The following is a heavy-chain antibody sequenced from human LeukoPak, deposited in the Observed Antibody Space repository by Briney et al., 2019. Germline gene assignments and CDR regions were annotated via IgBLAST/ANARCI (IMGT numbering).Heavy chain of an antibody. Sequence: GGSLRLSCAASGFTFSSYAMHWVRQAPGKGLEWVAVISYDGSNKYYADSVKGRFTISRDNAKNSLYLQMNSLRAEDTAVYYCARHYRRPRPVLLWFGDNWFDPWGQGTLVTVSS. J-gene: IGHJ5*02. D-gene: IGHD3-10*01. CDR1: GFTFSSYA. CDR3: ARHYRRPRPVLLWFGDNWFDP. V-gene: IGHV3-30*04. CDR2: ISYDGSNK.